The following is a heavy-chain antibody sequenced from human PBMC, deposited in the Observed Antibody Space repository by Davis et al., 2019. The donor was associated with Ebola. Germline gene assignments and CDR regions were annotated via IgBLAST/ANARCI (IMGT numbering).Heavy chain of an antibody. CDR1: GYTFTGYY. Sequence: ASVKVSCKASGYTFTGYYIHWVRQAPGQGLEWMGWINPNSGGTNYAQKFQGRVTMTRDTSISTAYMDLSRLRSDDTAMYYCARDLEGRDGRSWSYYYYYMDVWGKGTSVTVSS. V-gene: IGHV1-2*02. CDR2: INPNSGGT. J-gene: IGHJ6*03. CDR3: ARDLEGRDGRSWSYYYYYMDV. D-gene: IGHD6-13*01.